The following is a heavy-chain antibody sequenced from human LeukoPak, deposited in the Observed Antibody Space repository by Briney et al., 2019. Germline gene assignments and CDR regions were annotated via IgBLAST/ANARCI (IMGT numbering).Heavy chain of an antibody. J-gene: IGHJ4*02. V-gene: IGHV3-21*01. CDR3: ARAGYCSGGSCFRPSGYFDY. CDR2: ISSSSSHI. CDR1: GFTFSSYN. Sequence: PGGSLRLSCAASGFTFSSYNMNWVRQAPGKGLEWVASISSSSSHIYYADSVKGRFTISRDNAKNSLYLQMNSLRAEDTAVYYCARAGYCSGGSCFRPSGYFDYWGQGTLVTVSS. D-gene: IGHD2-15*01.